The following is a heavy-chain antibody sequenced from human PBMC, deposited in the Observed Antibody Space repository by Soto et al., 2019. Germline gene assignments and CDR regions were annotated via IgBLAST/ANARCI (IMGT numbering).Heavy chain of an antibody. J-gene: IGHJ6*02. Sequence: GGSLRLSCASSGFTFSSYGMHWVRQAPGKGLEWVAVISYDGSNKYYADSVKGRFTISRDNSKNTLYLQMNSLRAEDTAVYYCAKDRVTIFGVVTDGMDVWGQGTTVTVSS. D-gene: IGHD3-3*01. CDR1: GFTFSSYG. CDR2: ISYDGSNK. CDR3: AKDRVTIFGVVTDGMDV. V-gene: IGHV3-30*18.